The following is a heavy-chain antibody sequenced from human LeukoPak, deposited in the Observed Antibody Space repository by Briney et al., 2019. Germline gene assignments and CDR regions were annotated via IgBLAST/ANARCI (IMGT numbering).Heavy chain of an antibody. V-gene: IGHV5-51*01. J-gene: IGHJ4*02. CDR2: IYPGDSDT. Sequence: GESLKISCKGSGYSFTSYWIGRVRQMPGKGLEWMGIIYPGDSDTRYSPSFQGQVTISADKSISTAYLQWSSLKASDTAMYYCARHRGSGWYPYYFDYWGQGTLVTVSS. CDR3: ARHRGSGWYPYYFDY. CDR1: GYSFTSYW. D-gene: IGHD6-19*01.